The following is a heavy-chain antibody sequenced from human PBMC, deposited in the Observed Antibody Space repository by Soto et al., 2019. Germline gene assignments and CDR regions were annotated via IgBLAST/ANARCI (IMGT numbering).Heavy chain of an antibody. D-gene: IGHD2-21*01. V-gene: IGHV3-30-3*01. Sequence: GGSLRLSCEVSGFTFSHYAMHWGRQAPGKGLEWVAVISNDGSNKYYSDSVKGRFTISRDNSKNTLYLQMNSLTTEDTAVYYCVGGTNWAYGALDYWGQGTLVTVSS. CDR3: VGGTNWAYGALDY. CDR2: ISNDGSNK. CDR1: GFTFSHYA. J-gene: IGHJ4*02.